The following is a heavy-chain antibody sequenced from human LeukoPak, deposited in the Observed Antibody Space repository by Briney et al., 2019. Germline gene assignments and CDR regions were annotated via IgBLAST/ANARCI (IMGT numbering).Heavy chain of an antibody. CDR1: GYTFTGYY. CDR3: ARDITGYYYDSSGYYY. D-gene: IGHD3-22*01. Sequence: GASVKVSCKASGYTFTGYYMHWVRQAPGQGLEWMGWINPNSGGTNYAQKFQGRVTMTRDTSISTAYMELSRLRSDDTAVYYCARDITGYYYDSSGYYYWGQGTLVTVSS. J-gene: IGHJ4*02. CDR2: INPNSGGT. V-gene: IGHV1-2*02.